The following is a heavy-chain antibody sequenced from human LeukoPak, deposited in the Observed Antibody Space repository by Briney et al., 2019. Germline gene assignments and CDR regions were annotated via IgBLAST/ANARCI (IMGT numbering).Heavy chain of an antibody. CDR2: IYISGST. CDR1: GGSISSGFYY. V-gene: IGHV4-61*02. J-gene: IGHJ4*02. Sequence: SETLSLTCTVSGGSISSGFYYWSWIRQPAGKGLEWIGRIYISGSTNYNPSLKSRVTISVDTSKNQFSLKLSSVTAADTAVYYCARPSLSSGWYYFDYWGQGTLVTVSS. D-gene: IGHD6-19*01. CDR3: ARPSLSSGWYYFDY.